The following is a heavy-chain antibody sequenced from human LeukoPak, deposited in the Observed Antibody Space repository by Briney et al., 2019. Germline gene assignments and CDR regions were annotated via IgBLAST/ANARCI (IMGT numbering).Heavy chain of an antibody. V-gene: IGHV3-11*04. J-gene: IGHJ4*02. Sequence: GGSLRLSCAASGFSFSDYYMSWIRQAPGEGLEWILYISSSASAIYYADSVRGRFTISRDNAKNSLDLQMNSLRGEDTAVYYCARAGGYASSWAYWGQGTLVTVSS. CDR1: GFSFSDYY. D-gene: IGHD5-12*01. CDR3: ARAGGYASSWAY. CDR2: ISSSASAI.